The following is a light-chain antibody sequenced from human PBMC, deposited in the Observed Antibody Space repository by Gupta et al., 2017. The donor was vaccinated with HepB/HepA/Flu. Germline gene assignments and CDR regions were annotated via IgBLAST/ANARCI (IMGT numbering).Light chain of an antibody. CDR1: ENIKNN. CDR2: AAA. CDR3: QQEDIRPPCT. J-gene: IGKJ4*02. Sequence: DIWLTQSPSSLSAFVGSSVPIPCRVGENIKNNLNWRHQKGDKAPKCRIYAAAYWQRGGPSRCSGSRGGTKYSLTRTNREQEDVATYYCQQEDIRPPCTFGEGTKVEIK. V-gene: IGKV1-39*01.